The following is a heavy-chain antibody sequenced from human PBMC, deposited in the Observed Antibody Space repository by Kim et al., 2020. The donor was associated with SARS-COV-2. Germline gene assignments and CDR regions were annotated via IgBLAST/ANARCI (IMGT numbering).Heavy chain of an antibody. V-gene: IGHV1-69*13. CDR2: IIPIFGTA. CDR1: GGTFSSYA. D-gene: IGHD1-26*01. CDR3: ARETTRGSGSYVDAFDI. Sequence: SVKVSCKASGGTFSSYAISWVRQAPGQGLEWMGGIIPIFGTANYAQKFQGRVTITADESTSTAYMELSSLRSEDTAVYYCARETTRGSGSYVDAFDIWGQGTMVTVSS. J-gene: IGHJ3*02.